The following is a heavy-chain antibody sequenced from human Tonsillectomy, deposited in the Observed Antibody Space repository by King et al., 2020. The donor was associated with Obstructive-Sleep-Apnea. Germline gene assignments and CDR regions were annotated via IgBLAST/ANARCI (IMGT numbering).Heavy chain of an antibody. CDR2: ISWNSGSI. V-gene: IGHV3-9*01. J-gene: IGHJ4*02. CDR1: GFTFDDYA. CDR3: AKVLDSGYYIFAGSQFFDH. D-gene: IGHD3-22*01. Sequence: VQLVESGGGLVQPGRSLRLSCAASGFTFDDYAMHWVRQVPGKGLEWVSGISWNSGSIDYADSVKGRFTISRDNAKNSLYLQKNSLRAEDTALYYCAKVLDSGYYIFAGSQFFDHWGQGTLVTVSS.